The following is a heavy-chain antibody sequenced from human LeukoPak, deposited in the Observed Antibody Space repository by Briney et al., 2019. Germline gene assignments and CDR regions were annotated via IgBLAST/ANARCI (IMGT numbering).Heavy chain of an antibody. J-gene: IGHJ4*02. Sequence: PSETLSLTCTVSGGSISTYYWSWIRQTPGKGLEWIGYIHYSGSTNYNPSPNSRVTISVDTSKNQFSLKVNSVTAADTAVYYCARGTHSSSPIPLDYWGQGTLVTVSS. CDR3: ARGTHSSSPIPLDY. CDR1: GGSISTYY. CDR2: IHYSGST. V-gene: IGHV4-59*01. D-gene: IGHD6-6*01.